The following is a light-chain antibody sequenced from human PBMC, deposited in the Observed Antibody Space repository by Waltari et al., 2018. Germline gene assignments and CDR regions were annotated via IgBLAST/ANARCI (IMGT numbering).Light chain of an antibody. V-gene: IGKV4-1*01. J-gene: IGKJ1*01. CDR3: QQYYSTPPT. CDR1: QSVLYSCNNKNY. Sequence: DIVMPQSPDSLAVFLGERASIACPSSQSVLYSCNNKNYLAWDQQKPGQPPKLLIYWASTRESGVPDRFSGSGSGTEFTLTISSLQAEDVAVYYCQQYYSTPPTFGQGTKVEIK. CDR2: WAS.